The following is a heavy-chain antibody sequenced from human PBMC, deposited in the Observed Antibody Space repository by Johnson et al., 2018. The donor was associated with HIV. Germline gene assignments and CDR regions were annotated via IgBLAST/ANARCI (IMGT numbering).Heavy chain of an antibody. CDR3: AKKLGVLTVPWAFDI. CDR2: LSSNGGST. CDR1: GFTFSNYA. J-gene: IGHJ3*02. V-gene: IGHV3-64*01. D-gene: IGHD3-10*01. Sequence: VQLVESGGDLVQPGGSLRLSCAASGFTFSNYAMHWVRQAPGKGLEYVSALSSNGGSTYSANSVKDMQTRRFTISRDNSKNTLYLQMNSLRAEDPAVYYCAKKLGVLTVPWAFDIWGQGTMVTVSS.